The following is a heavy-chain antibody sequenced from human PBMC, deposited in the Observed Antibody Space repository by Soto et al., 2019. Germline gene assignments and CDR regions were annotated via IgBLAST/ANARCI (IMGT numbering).Heavy chain of an antibody. CDR3: AKDRATYYYDSSDYFYYFGMDL. Sequence: QVQLVESGGGVVQPGRSLRLSCEASGFIFSDYGMHWVRQAPGKGLEWVALISYDGTNKNYADSVRGRFTISRDDSKNTLYLQMNNLRAEDTALYYCAKDRATYYYDSSDYFYYFGMDLCGQGTTVTVSS. J-gene: IGHJ6*02. CDR2: ISYDGTNK. V-gene: IGHV3-30*18. D-gene: IGHD3-22*01. CDR1: GFIFSDYG.